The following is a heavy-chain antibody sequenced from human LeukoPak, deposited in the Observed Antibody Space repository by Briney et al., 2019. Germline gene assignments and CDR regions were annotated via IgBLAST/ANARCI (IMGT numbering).Heavy chain of an antibody. D-gene: IGHD3-10*01. CDR2: ISPSGDST. Sequence: GGSLRLSCAASGFTFNNYAMNWVRQAPGKGLEWVSHISPSGDSTYYADSVKGRFTISRDSSKNTLSLQMNSLRAEDTAVYYCASPVLRVRGITVDYWGQGTLVTVSP. V-gene: IGHV3-23*01. CDR1: GFTFNNYA. CDR3: ASPVLRVRGITVDY. J-gene: IGHJ4*02.